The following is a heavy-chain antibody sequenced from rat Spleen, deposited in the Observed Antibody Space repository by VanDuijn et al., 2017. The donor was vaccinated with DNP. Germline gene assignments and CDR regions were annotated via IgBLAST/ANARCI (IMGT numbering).Heavy chain of an antibody. CDR2: IRYDGGGT. CDR3: VRWNSGHFDY. Sequence: EVQLVESGGGLVQPGRSLKLSCAASGFTFSDYNMAWIRQAPTMGLEWVAYIRYDGGGTKYADSVKGRFTISRDNAKNTLYLQMNSLRSEDMATYYCVRWNSGHFDYWGQGVMVPVSS. D-gene: IGHD4-3*01. CDR1: GFTFSDYN. J-gene: IGHJ2*01. V-gene: IGHV5-22*01.